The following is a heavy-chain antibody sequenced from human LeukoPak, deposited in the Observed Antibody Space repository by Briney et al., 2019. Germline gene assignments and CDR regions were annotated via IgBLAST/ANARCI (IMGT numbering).Heavy chain of an antibody. J-gene: IGHJ5*02. CDR1: GYTFTGYY. V-gene: IGHV1-2*02. Sequence: ASVKVSCKASGYTFTGYYMHWVRQAPGQGLEWMGWINPNSGGTNYAQKFQGRVTMTRDTSISTAYMELSRLRSDDTAVYYCARKRLGYVIWFDPWGQGTLVTVSS. CDR3: ARKRLGYVIWFDP. D-gene: IGHD3-10*02. CDR2: INPNSGGT.